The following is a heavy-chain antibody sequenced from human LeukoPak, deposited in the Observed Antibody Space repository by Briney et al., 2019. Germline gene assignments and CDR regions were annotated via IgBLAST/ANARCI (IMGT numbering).Heavy chain of an antibody. J-gene: IGHJ4*02. V-gene: IGHV4-31*03. CDR1: GDSISSVVYY. D-gene: IGHD6-13*01. CDR2: IYYSGST. CDR3: ARVREATIAPFFDY. Sequence: PSETLSLTCTVSGDSISSVVYYWTWIRQHPGNGLEWVGCIYYSGSTYYNLSLKSRVIISADTPKNHYSLKLSSVTAADTAVYYCARVREATIAPFFDYWGQGILVTVSS.